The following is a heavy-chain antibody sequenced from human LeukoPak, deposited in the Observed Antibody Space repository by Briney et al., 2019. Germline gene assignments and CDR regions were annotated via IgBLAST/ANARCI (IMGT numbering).Heavy chain of an antibody. CDR2: INYSGSS. V-gene: IGHV4-59*12. Sequence: SETLSLTCTVSGGSISDYYWNWIRQPPGKGLEWIGYINYSGSSNYNPSLKSRVSISEDTSKNQFSLKLSSVTAADTAVYYCARRPYDFWSGYPEWGWFDPWGQGTLVTVSS. D-gene: IGHD3-3*01. J-gene: IGHJ5*02. CDR3: ARRPYDFWSGYPEWGWFDP. CDR1: GGSISDYY.